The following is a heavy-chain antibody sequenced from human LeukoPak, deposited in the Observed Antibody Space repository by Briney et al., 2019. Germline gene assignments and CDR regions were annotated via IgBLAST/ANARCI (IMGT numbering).Heavy chain of an antibody. V-gene: IGHV3-11*01. Sequence: GGSLRLSCAASGFTFNDYYMSWIRQAPGKGLEWPSYINIGGTNTHYADSVKGRFTISRDNAKKSPYLEMNNLRAEDTAVYYCATDGAGFDTWGQGVLVTVSS. J-gene: IGHJ5*02. CDR2: INIGGTNT. CDR1: GFTFNDYY. CDR3: ATDGAGFDT.